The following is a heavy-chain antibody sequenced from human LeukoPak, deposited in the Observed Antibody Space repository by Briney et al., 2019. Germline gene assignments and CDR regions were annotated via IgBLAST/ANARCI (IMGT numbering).Heavy chain of an antibody. V-gene: IGHV3-23*01. CDR1: GFIFSSYA. D-gene: IGHD3-22*01. Sequence: GGSLRLSCAASGFIFSSYAMSWVRQAPGKGLEWVSAISGSGGSTYYADSVKGRFTISRDNAKNSLYLQMNSLRAEDTAVYYCARGSTYYDSSGQVPFDYWGQGTLVTVSS. J-gene: IGHJ4*02. CDR2: ISGSGGST. CDR3: ARGSTYYDSSGQVPFDY.